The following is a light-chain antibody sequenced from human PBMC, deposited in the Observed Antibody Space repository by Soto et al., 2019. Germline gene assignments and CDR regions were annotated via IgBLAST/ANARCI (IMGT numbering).Light chain of an antibody. CDR1: QVISNY. CDR2: TAS. V-gene: IGKV1-27*01. Sequence: DIQMAQSPSSLSASVGDRVTITCRASQVISNYLAWYQQKSGKDPKLLIYTASTLQSGVPSRFSGSGSGTDFTLTVSSLQPEDVATYYCQKYSSVPLTFGGGTKVDI. CDR3: QKYSSVPLT. J-gene: IGKJ4*01.